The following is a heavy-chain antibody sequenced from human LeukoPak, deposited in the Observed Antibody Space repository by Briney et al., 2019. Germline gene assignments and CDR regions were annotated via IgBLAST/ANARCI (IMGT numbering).Heavy chain of an antibody. D-gene: IGHD6-19*01. CDR2: INWNGGST. Sequence: PGGSLRLSCAASGFTFDDYGMGWVRQAPGKGLEWVSGINWNGGSTGYADSVKGRFTISRDNAKNSLYLQMNSLRAEDTALYYCARDCFYKSTSGWYGRCDAFDIWGQGTMVTVSS. CDR3: ARDCFYKSTSGWYGRCDAFDI. J-gene: IGHJ3*02. V-gene: IGHV3-20*04. CDR1: GFTFDDYG.